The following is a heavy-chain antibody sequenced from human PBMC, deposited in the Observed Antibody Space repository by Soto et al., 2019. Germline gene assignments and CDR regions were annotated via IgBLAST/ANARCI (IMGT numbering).Heavy chain of an antibody. D-gene: IGHD3-3*01. CDR2: ISAYNGNT. Sequence: QVQLVQSGAEVKNPGASVKVSCKASGYSFTNYGVSWVRQAPGQGLEWMGWISAYNGNTIYAQKLQGRVTLTTDTSTSTAYMELRSLRSDDTALYYCARDQSDFWSDYSLFDSWGQGTLVTVSS. V-gene: IGHV1-18*01. CDR1: GYSFTNYG. J-gene: IGHJ4*02. CDR3: ARDQSDFWSDYSLFDS.